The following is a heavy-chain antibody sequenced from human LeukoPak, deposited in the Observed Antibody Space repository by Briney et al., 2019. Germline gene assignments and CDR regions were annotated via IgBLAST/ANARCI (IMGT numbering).Heavy chain of an antibody. CDR1: GFTFSSYS. D-gene: IGHD3-16*01. Sequence: PGGSLRLSCAASGFTFSSYSMNWVCQAPGKGLERVSYISSSSSTIYYADSVKGRFTISRDNAKNSLYLQMNSLRAEDTAVYYCATSDRLMSPFDYCGQGTLVTVSS. J-gene: IGHJ4*02. CDR2: ISSSSSTI. V-gene: IGHV3-48*04. CDR3: ATSDRLMSPFDY.